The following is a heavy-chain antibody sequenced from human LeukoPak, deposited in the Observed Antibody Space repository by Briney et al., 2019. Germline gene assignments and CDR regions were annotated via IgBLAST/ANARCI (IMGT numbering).Heavy chain of an antibody. CDR3: ARDRGSGYFPGFDS. Sequence: PSETLSLTCNVSGGSISVYFWSWIRQPPGKGLEWIGHIYYKGNTNYNSSLQSRVTISIDTSKTQFSLNLSSVTAADTGVYYCARDRGSGYFPGFDSWGQGTLVPVSS. CDR1: GGSISVYF. J-gene: IGHJ4*02. V-gene: IGHV4-59*01. CDR2: IYYKGNT. D-gene: IGHD3-3*01.